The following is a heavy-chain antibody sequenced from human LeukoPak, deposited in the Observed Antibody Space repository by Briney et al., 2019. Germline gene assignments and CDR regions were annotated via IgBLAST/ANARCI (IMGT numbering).Heavy chain of an antibody. CDR3: ARDRRFGEPPHGMDV. V-gene: IGHV3-30*02. CDR1: GFIFSTYW. Sequence: GGSLRLSCTASGFIFSTYWMHWVRQAPGKGLEWVAFIRYDGSNKYYADSVKGRFTISRDNSKNTLYLQMNSLRAEDTAVYYCARDRRFGEPPHGMDVWGQGTTVTVSS. D-gene: IGHD3-10*01. CDR2: IRYDGSNK. J-gene: IGHJ6*02.